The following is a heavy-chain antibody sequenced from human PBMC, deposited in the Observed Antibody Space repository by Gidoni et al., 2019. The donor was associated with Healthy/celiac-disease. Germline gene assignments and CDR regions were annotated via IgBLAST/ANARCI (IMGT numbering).Heavy chain of an antibody. Sequence: QVQLVESGGGVVQPGRSRRLSCAASGFTFSSYAMHWVRQAPGKGLEWVAVISYDGSNKYYADSVKGRFTISRDNSKNTLYLQMNSLRAEDTAVYYCANIHTVVTHHDAFDIWGKGTMVTVSS. CDR3: ANIHTVVTHHDAFDI. CDR2: ISYDGSNK. J-gene: IGHJ3*02. D-gene: IGHD2-15*01. CDR1: GFTFSSYA. V-gene: IGHV3-30*04.